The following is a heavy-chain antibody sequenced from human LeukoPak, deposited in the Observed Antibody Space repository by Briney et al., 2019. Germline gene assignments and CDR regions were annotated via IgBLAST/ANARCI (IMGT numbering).Heavy chain of an antibody. J-gene: IGHJ5*02. Sequence: GGSLRLSCAASGFTFSSYAMSWVRQAPGKGLQWVSAISGSGSGDSTYYADSVKGRFTISRDNSKNTLYLQMNSPRAEDTAVYYCAKGFDILTGYSPWGQGTLVTVSS. CDR1: GFTFSSYA. V-gene: IGHV3-23*01. CDR2: ISGSGSGDST. D-gene: IGHD3-9*01. CDR3: AKGFDILTGYSP.